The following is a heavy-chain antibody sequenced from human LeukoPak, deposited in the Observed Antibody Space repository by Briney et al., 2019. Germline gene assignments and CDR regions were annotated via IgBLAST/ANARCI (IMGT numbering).Heavy chain of an antibody. CDR2: INPNSGGT. CDR3: ATSLPPDGIVGATVDWFDP. Sequence: ASVKVSCKASGYTFTGYYMHWVRQAPGQGLEWMGWINPNSGGTNYAQKFQGWVTMTRDMSISTAYMELSRLRSDDTAVYYCATSLPPDGIVGATVDWFDPWGQGTLVTVSS. D-gene: IGHD1-26*01. J-gene: IGHJ5*02. V-gene: IGHV1-2*04. CDR1: GYTFTGYY.